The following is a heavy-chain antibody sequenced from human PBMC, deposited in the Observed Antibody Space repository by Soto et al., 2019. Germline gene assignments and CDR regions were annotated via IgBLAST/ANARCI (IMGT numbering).Heavy chain of an antibody. J-gene: IGHJ4*02. Sequence: ASVKVSCKVSGYTLTELSMHWVRQAPGKGFEWMGGFDPEDGETIYAQKFQGRVTMTEDTSTDTAYMELSSLRSEDTAVYYCATRHLPGVGSDYWGQGTLVTVSS. CDR2: FDPEDGET. V-gene: IGHV1-24*01. CDR1: GYTLTELS. D-gene: IGHD3-10*01. CDR3: ATRHLPGVGSDY.